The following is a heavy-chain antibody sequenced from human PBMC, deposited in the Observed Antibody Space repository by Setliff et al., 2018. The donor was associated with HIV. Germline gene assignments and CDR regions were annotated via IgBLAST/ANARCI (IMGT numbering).Heavy chain of an antibody. Sequence: SETLSLTCDVYGGSFSGYYWSWIRQPPGKGLEWIGKINHSGSTNYNPSLKSRVTISVDTSRNQFSLKLNSVTAADTAVYYCARVISSWSAYYIDYWGQGTLVTVSS. V-gene: IGHV4-34*01. J-gene: IGHJ4*02. CDR2: INHSGST. CDR3: ARVISSWSAYYIDY. CDR1: GGSFSGYY. D-gene: IGHD3-3*01.